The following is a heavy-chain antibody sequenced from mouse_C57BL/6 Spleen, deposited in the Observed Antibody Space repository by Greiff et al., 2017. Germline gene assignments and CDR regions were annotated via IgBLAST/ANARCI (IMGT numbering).Heavy chain of an antibody. CDR3: ARKDYYGSSYDYFDY. D-gene: IGHD1-1*01. J-gene: IGHJ2*01. CDR1: GFTFSSYA. V-gene: IGHV5-4*01. CDR2: ISDGGSYT. Sequence: EVQLQESGGGLVKPGGSLKLSCAASGFTFSSYAMSWVRQTPETRLEWVATISDGGSYTYYPDNVKGRFTISRDNAKNNLYLQMSHLKSEDTAMYYCARKDYYGSSYDYFDYWGQGTTLTVSS.